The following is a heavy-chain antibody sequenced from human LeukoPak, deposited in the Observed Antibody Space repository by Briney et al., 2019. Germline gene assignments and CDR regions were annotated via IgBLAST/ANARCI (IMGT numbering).Heavy chain of an antibody. Sequence: SETLSLTCAVYGGSFSGYYWSWIRQPPGKGLEWIGEINHSGSTNYNPSLKSRVTISLDKSKNQFSLKLSSVTAADTALYYCARAVFGEFVTASFDYWGQGTLVTVSS. CDR2: INHSGST. D-gene: IGHD3-10*01. J-gene: IGHJ4*02. CDR1: GGSFSGYY. CDR3: ARAVFGEFVTASFDY. V-gene: IGHV4-34*01.